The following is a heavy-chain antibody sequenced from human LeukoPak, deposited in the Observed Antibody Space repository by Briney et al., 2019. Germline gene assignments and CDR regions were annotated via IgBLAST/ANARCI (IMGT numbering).Heavy chain of an antibody. CDR1: GFIFSGYW. V-gene: IGHV3-7*01. J-gene: IGHJ4*02. Sequence: GGSLRLSCGASGFIFSGYWMTWVRQAPGKGLEWVANIKQDGSERYYVDSVKGRFTISRDNAKNSVYLQMNSLRAEDTAVYYCAKDQDVAAAGTWGSIDYWGQGTLVTVSS. CDR2: IKQDGSER. CDR3: AKDQDVAAAGTWGSIDY. D-gene: IGHD6-13*01.